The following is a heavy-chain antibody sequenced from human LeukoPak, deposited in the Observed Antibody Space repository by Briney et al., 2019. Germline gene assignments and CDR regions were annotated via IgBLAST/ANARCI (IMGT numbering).Heavy chain of an antibody. J-gene: IGHJ6*02. CDR1: GFTFSSYA. CDR2: ISGSGGST. CDR3: ANCGDYPYRYYGMDV. V-gene: IGHV3-23*01. D-gene: IGHD4-17*01. Sequence: PGGSLRLSCAASGFTFSSYAMSWVRQAPGKGLEWVSAISGSGGSTYYADSVKGRFTISRDNSKNTLYLQMNSLRAEDTVVYYCANCGDYPYRYYGMDVWGQGTTVTVSS.